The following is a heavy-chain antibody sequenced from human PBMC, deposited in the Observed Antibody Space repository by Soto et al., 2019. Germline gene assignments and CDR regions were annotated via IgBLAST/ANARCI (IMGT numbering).Heavy chain of an antibody. CDR3: ARDPNSSGYYGTFDY. CDR2: ISYDGSNK. CDR1: GFTFSSYA. V-gene: IGHV3-30-3*01. Sequence: QVQLVESGGGVVQPGRSLRLSCAASGFTFSSYAMHWVRQAPGKGLEWVAVISYDGSNKYYADSVKGRFTISRDNSKNTLYLQMNSLRAEDTTVYYCARDPNSSGYYGTFDYWGQGTLVTVSS. D-gene: IGHD3-22*01. J-gene: IGHJ4*02.